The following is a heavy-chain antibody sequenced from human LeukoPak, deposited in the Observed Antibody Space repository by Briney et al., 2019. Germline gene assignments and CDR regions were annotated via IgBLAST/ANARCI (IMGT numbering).Heavy chain of an antibody. CDR2: IIDSGGST. Sequence: GGSLRLSCAASGFTFSSYAMSWVRQAPGKGLEWVSTIIDSGGSTFYADSAKGRFTISRDNSKTTLYLQMNSLRAEDTAVYYCAKRVSSGWYYFDYWGQGTLVTVSS. J-gene: IGHJ4*02. CDR3: AKRVSSGWYYFDY. CDR1: GFTFSSYA. V-gene: IGHV3-23*01. D-gene: IGHD6-19*01.